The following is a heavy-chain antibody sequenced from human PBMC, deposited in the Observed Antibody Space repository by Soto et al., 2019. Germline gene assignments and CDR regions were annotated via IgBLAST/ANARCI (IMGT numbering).Heavy chain of an antibody. V-gene: IGHV3-33*03. J-gene: IGHJ3*02. CDR3: ATDLNDMQAFHT. CDR2: IWNDGSNK. Sequence: QVQLVESGGGVVQPGRSLRLSCVASGFPFSTYGMHWVRQAPGKGLEWVAMIWNDGSNKYYTDSMKDRFTISRDNSRNTLYLQMNSLRDDDSAVYYCATDLNDMQAFHTWGQGTMVSVSS. D-gene: IGHD1-1*01. CDR1: GFPFSTYG.